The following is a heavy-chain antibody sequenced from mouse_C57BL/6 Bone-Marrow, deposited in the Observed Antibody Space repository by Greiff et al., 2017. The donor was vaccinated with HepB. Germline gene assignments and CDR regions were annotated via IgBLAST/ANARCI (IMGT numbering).Heavy chain of an antibody. D-gene: IGHD4-1*01. CDR3: GTGTWGFAY. Sequence: VQLQQSGPELVKPGASVKISCKASGYAFSSSWMNWVKQRPGKGLEWIGRIYPGDGDTNYNGKFKGKATLTADISSSTAYMQLSSLTSEDSAVYFCGTGTWGFAYWGQGTLVTVSA. CDR1: GYAFSSSW. V-gene: IGHV1-82*01. CDR2: IYPGDGDT. J-gene: IGHJ3*01.